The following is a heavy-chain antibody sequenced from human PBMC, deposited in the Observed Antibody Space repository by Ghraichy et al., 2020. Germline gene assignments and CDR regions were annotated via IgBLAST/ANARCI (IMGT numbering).Heavy chain of an antibody. CDR2: IKSKTDGETT. V-gene: IGHV3-15*01. D-gene: IGHD3-9*01. Sequence: GESLNISCAASGFTFSNAWMSWVRQAPGKGLEWVGRIKSKTDGETTDYAAPVKGRFTISRDDSKNTLYLQMNSLKTEDTAVYYCTSNWGDILTGYLRYYYYYGMDVWGQGTTVTVSS. CDR3: TSNWGDILTGYLRYYYYYGMDV. J-gene: IGHJ6*02. CDR1: GFTFSNAW.